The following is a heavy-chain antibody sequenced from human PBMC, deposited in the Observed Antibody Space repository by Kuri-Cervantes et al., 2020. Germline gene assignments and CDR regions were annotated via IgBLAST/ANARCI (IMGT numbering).Heavy chain of an antibody. D-gene: IGHD6-13*01. Sequence: GESLKISCAASGFTFSNYWMHWVRQAPGKGLEWVAVITYDGSNKYYADSVKGRFTISRDNSKNTLFLQMNSLRVEDTAVYYCVTPGTSSWPYWGQGTLVTVSS. J-gene: IGHJ4*02. V-gene: IGHV3-30*01. CDR2: ITYDGSNK. CDR3: VTPGTSSWPY. CDR1: GFTFSNYW.